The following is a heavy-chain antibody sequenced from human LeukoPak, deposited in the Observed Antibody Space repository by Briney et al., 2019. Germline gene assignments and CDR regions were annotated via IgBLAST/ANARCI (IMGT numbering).Heavy chain of an antibody. D-gene: IGHD3-22*01. J-gene: IGHJ4*02. V-gene: IGHV3-23*01. CDR2: ISGSGGST. Sequence: GGSLRLSCAASGFTFSSYAMSWVRQAPGKGLEWVSAISGSGGSTYYADSVKGRFTISRDNSKNTLYLQMNSLRAEDTAVYYCARGGGDYYDSSGYPYYFDYWGQGTLVTVSS. CDR3: ARGGGDYYDSSGYPYYFDY. CDR1: GFTFSSYA.